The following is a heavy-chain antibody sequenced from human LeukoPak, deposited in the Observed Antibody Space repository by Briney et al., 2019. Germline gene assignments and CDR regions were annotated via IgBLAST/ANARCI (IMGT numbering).Heavy chain of an antibody. CDR1: GYTFATYS. J-gene: IGHJ4*02. CDR2: ISGYSGST. CDR3: ARGHSSGRDYYFDT. D-gene: IGHD6-19*01. Sequence: ASVKVSCKTSGYTFATYSINWVRQAPGQGLEWMGWISGYSGSTNYAQKLQGRVTMTTDTSTTTAHMELRSLKSDDTAVYYCARGHSSGRDYYFDTWGQGTLVTVSS. V-gene: IGHV1-18*01.